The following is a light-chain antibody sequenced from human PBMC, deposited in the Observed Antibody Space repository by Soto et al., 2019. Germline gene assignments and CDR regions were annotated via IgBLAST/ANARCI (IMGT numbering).Light chain of an antibody. V-gene: IGKV3-11*01. CDR2: DVF. J-gene: IGKJ4*01. Sequence: EVALTQSPDTLSLSPGGSATLSCRASQRVSSYLAWYQQRPGQALRLLIYDVFKRDTGIPARFSGSGSRTDFTLTINSLEPEDCAIYFCHHRSNWPLTFGGGNKLEI. CDR3: HHRSNWPLT. CDR1: QRVSSY.